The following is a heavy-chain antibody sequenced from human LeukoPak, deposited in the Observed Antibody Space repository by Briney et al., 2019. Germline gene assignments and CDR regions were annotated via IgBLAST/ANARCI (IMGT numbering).Heavy chain of an antibody. Sequence: SETLSLTGTVSGGSISSYYWSWIRQPAGKGLEWIGRIYTSGSTNYNPSLKSRVTMSVDTSKNQFSLKLSSVTAADTAVYYCAAAEKSGSYPPLDYWGQGTLVTVSS. D-gene: IGHD1-26*01. V-gene: IGHV4-4*07. CDR3: AAAEKSGSYPPLDY. CDR1: GGSISSYY. J-gene: IGHJ4*02. CDR2: IYTSGST.